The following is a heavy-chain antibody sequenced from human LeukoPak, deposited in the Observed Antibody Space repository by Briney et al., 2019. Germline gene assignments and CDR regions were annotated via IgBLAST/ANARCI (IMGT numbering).Heavy chain of an antibody. CDR2: ISTYNGNT. J-gene: IGHJ4*02. Sequence: ASVKVSCKASGYTFTSYGISWVRQAPGQGLEWMGWISTYNGNTNYAQKLQGRVTMTIDTSTSTAYMELKSLRSDDTAVYYCAKGSSSWLLRYYFDYWGQGTLVTVSS. CDR3: AKGSSSWLLRYYFDY. D-gene: IGHD6-13*01. V-gene: IGHV1-18*01. CDR1: GYTFTSYG.